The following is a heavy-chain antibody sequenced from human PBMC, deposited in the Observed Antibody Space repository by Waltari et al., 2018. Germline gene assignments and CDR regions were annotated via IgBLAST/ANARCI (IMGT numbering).Heavy chain of an antibody. Sequence: QVQLQQGGAGLLKPYETLSLTCAVHGGSFSRSDCSWLRHPPGKGLECIGEINHSGSTNYNPSLKSRVTISVDTSKNQFSLKLSSVTAADTAVYYCARGPRLRRFDPWGQGTLVTVSS. CDR1: GGSFSRSD. CDR2: INHSGST. J-gene: IGHJ5*02. CDR3: ARGPRLRRFDP. V-gene: IGHV4-34*01.